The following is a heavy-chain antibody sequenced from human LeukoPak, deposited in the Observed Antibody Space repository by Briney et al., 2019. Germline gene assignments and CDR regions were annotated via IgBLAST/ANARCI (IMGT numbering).Heavy chain of an antibody. J-gene: IGHJ6*03. V-gene: IGHV4-34*01. CDR2: INHSGST. D-gene: IGHD6-19*01. CDR1: GGSFSGYY. Sequence: PSETLSLTCAVYGGSFSGYYWSWIRQPPGKGLEWIGEINHSGSTNYNPSLKSRVTISVDTSKNQFSLKLSSVTAADTAVYYCARRLDTYSSGWYSSYYYYYYMDVWGKGTTVTISS. CDR3: ARRLDTYSSGWYSSYYYYYYMDV.